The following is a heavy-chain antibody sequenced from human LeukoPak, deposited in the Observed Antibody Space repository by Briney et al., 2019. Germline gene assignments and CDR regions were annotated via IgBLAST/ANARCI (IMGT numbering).Heavy chain of an antibody. J-gene: IGHJ4*02. Sequence: SQTLSLTCTVSSGSISSGDYYWPWIRQPPGKGLEWIGYIYYSGSTYYNPSLKSRVTISIDTSKNQFSLKLSSVTAADTAVYYCARARLTGYFYAYFDYWGQGTLVTVSS. CDR3: ARARLTGYFYAYFDY. V-gene: IGHV4-30-4*08. CDR2: IYYSGST. CDR1: SGSISSGDYY. D-gene: IGHD3-9*01.